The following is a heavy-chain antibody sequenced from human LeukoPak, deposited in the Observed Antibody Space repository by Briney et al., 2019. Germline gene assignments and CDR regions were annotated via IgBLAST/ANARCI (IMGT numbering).Heavy chain of an antibody. J-gene: IGHJ4*02. CDR3: ARHTLYGSGSYYVYYFDC. CDR2: MNPNSGNT. D-gene: IGHD3-10*01. V-gene: IGHV1-8*01. Sequence: WASVKVSCKASAYTFTSYDINWVRQATGQGLEWMGWMNPNSGNTGYAQKFQGRVTMTRNTSISTAYMELSSLRSEDTAVYYCARHTLYGSGSYYVYYFDCWGQGTLVTVSS. CDR1: AYTFTSYD.